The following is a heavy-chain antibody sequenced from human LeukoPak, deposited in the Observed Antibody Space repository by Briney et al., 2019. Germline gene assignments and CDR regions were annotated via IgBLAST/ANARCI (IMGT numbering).Heavy chain of an antibody. CDR3: AKSNGYRVYNWFDP. J-gene: IGHJ5*02. CDR1: GFSFSNYA. Sequence: GGSLRLSCAASGFSFSNYAMGWVRQAPGKGLECVSSVSGSGRSTYYADSVKGRFTISRDNSTNTVYLQMSSLRAEDTAVYYCAKSNGYRVYNWFDPWGQGTLVTVSS. D-gene: IGHD6-13*01. V-gene: IGHV3-23*01. CDR2: VSGSGRST.